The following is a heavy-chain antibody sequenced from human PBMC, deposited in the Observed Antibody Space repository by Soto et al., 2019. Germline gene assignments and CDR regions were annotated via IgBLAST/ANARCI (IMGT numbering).Heavy chain of an antibody. CDR3: ARGPSGDKVDY. D-gene: IGHD1-26*01. CDR1: GGSINNNGYF. J-gene: IGHJ4*02. CDR2: IYNSGST. V-gene: IGHV4-30-4*01. Sequence: QVQLQESGPGVVEPSQTLSLTCTVSGGSINNNGYFWSWIRQPPGSGLEWIGHIYNSGSTYSNPSLKSRLTISGDTSTNQFSLKLSSVTAADTAVYYCARGPSGDKVDYWGQGTLVTVSS.